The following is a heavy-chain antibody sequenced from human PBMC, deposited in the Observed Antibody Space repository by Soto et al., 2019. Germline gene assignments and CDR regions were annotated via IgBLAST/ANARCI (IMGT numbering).Heavy chain of an antibody. V-gene: IGHV3-7*01. CDR3: ARDTDYYGSGADY. Sequence: EVQLVESGGGLVQPGGSLRLSCAASGFTFSSYWMSWVRQAPGKGLEWVANIKQDGSEKYYVVSVKGRFTISRDNAKNSLYLQMNSLRAEDTAVYYCARDTDYYGSGADYWGQGPLVTVSS. D-gene: IGHD3-10*01. J-gene: IGHJ4*02. CDR2: IKQDGSEK. CDR1: GFTFSSYW.